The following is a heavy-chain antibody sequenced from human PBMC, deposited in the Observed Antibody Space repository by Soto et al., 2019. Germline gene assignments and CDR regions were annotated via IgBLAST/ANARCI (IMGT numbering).Heavy chain of an antibody. V-gene: IGHV5-10-1*01. D-gene: IGHD4-17*01. Sequence: HGESLKISCKGSGYSFTSYWITWVRQMPGKGLEWMGRIDPSDSYTNYSPSFQGHVTISADKSISTAYLQWSSLKASDTAMYYCARYDYGGNSGFNTFDLWGQGTMVTVS. CDR2: IDPSDSYT. CDR3: ARYDYGGNSGFNTFDL. J-gene: IGHJ3*01. CDR1: GYSFTSYW.